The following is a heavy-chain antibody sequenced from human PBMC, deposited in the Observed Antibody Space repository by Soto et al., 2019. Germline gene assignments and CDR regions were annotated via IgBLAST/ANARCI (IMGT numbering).Heavy chain of an antibody. J-gene: IGHJ6*01. CDR1: GCSISSSNW. CDR3: ARDQYSSGWGPYYDYYYGMDV. D-gene: IGHD6-19*01. CDR2: IYHSGST. Sequence: SESLSLTCAVSGCSISSSNWWSWVRQPPGKGLEWIGEIYHSGSTNYNPSLKSRVTISVDKSKNQFSLKLSSVTAADTAVYYCARDQYSSGWGPYYDYYYGMDVWGQGNTVS. V-gene: IGHV4-4*02.